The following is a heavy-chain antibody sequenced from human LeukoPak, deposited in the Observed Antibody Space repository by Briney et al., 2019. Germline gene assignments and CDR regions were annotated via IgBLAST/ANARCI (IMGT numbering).Heavy chain of an antibody. Sequence: ASVKVSCKASGYTFTGYYLHWVRQAPGQGLEWMGWINPNSGGTNYAQKFQGRVTMTRDTSITTAYMELSRLRSDYAALYYCASGARYCGGDSCYGPFGYWGQGALVTVSS. J-gene: IGHJ4*02. CDR3: ASGARYCGGDSCYGPFGY. CDR2: INPNSGGT. D-gene: IGHD2-15*01. CDR1: GYTFTGYY. V-gene: IGHV1-2*02.